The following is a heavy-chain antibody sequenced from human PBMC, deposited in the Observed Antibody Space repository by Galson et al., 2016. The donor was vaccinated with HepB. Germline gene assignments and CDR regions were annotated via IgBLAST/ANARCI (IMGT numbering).Heavy chain of an antibody. D-gene: IGHD1-26*01. CDR2: INSDGSRT. CDR3: ARDLYSENAFDM. CDR1: GFTFSSHW. J-gene: IGHJ3*02. V-gene: IGHV3-74*01. Sequence: SLRLSCAASGFTFSSHWMHWVRQVPGKGLVWVSRINSDGSRTTYADSVKGRFIISRDNAKNTLYLQMNSLRVEDTAVYYCARDLYSENAFDMWGQGTMVTISS.